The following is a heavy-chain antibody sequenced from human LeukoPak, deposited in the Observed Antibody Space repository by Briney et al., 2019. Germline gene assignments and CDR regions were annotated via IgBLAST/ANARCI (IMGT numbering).Heavy chain of an antibody. V-gene: IGHV3-7*01. CDR3: ARVRIVGASHDAFDI. D-gene: IGHD1-26*01. CDR1: GFTFSSYS. Sequence: GGSLRLSCAASGFTFSSYSMNWVRQAPGKGLEWVANIKQDGSEKYYVDSVKGRFTISRDNAKNSLYLQMNSLRAEDTAVYYCARVRIVGASHDAFDIWGQGTMVTVSS. J-gene: IGHJ3*02. CDR2: IKQDGSEK.